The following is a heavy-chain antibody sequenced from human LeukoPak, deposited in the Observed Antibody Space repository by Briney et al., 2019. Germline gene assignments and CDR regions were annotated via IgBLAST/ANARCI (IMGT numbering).Heavy chain of an antibody. CDR3: ASHPIYGSGSCPFDY. V-gene: IGHV3-74*01. J-gene: IGHJ4*02. CDR1: GFTFSSYW. D-gene: IGHD3-10*01. CDR2: INSDGSST. Sequence: GGSLRLSCAASGFTFSSYWMHWVRQAPGKGLVWVSRINSDGSSTSYADSVKGRFTISRDNAKNTLYLQMNSLRAEDTAVYYCASHPIYGSGSCPFDYWGQGTLVTVSS.